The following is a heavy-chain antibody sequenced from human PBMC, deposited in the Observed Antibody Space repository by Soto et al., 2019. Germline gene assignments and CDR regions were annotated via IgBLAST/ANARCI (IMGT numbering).Heavy chain of an antibody. CDR1: GGSFSGYY. V-gene: IGHV4-34*01. CDR2: INHSGST. Sequence: PSETLSLTCAVYGGSFSGYYWSWIRQPPGKGLEWIGEINHSGSTNYNPSLKSRVTISVDTSKNQFSLKLSSVTAADTAVYYCGRGHGYGAYYHMDVWGKGTTVTVS. CDR3: GRGHGYGAYYHMDV. D-gene: IGHD4-17*01. J-gene: IGHJ6*03.